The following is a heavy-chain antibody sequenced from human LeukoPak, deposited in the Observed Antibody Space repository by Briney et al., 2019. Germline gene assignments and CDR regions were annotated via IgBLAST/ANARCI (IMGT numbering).Heavy chain of an antibody. CDR2: IYYSGTT. V-gene: IGHV4-39*01. J-gene: IGHJ4*02. Sequence: SETLSLTFAVSGGSISSSSYYWGWIRQPPGKGLEWIGSIYYSGTTYYNPSLKSRVTTSVDTSKNQLSLKLSSVTAADTAVYYCARSGYYYYYFDYWGQGTLVTVSS. CDR1: GGSISSSSYY. D-gene: IGHD3-22*01. CDR3: ARSGYYYYYFDY.